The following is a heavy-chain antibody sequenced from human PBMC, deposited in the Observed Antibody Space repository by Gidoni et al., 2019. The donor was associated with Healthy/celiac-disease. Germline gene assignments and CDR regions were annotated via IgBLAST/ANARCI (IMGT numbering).Heavy chain of an antibody. J-gene: IGHJ4*02. V-gene: IGHV3-30*18. D-gene: IGHD5-18*01. CDR2: ISYDGSNK. CDR3: AKDRRGYSYGYVDY. Sequence: QVQLVESGGGVVQPGRSLRLSCAASGFTFSSYGMHWVRQAPGKGLGWVAVISYDGSNKYYADSVKGRFTISRDNSKNTLYLQMNSLRAEDTAVYYCAKDRRGYSYGYVDYWGQGTLVTVSS. CDR1: GFTFSSYG.